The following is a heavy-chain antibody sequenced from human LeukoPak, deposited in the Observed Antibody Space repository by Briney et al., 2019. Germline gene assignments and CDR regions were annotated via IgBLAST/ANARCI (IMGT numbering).Heavy chain of an antibody. D-gene: IGHD1-20*01. CDR3: ESRYNWNVD. CDR2: ISGIVGST. V-gene: IGHV3-23*01. J-gene: IGHJ4*02. Sequence: GRSLRLSCAASGFTFSIYAMSCVRQDPGKGLECASSISGIVGSTYYADSVKGRFTISRNNTKNTLYLQMNSLRAEDTDVYYCESRYNWNVDWGQGTLVTDSS. CDR1: GFTFSIYA.